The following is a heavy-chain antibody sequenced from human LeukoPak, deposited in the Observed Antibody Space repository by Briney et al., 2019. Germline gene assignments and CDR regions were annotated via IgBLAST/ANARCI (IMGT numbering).Heavy chain of an antibody. CDR1: GFIFISYS. J-gene: IGHJ5*02. Sequence: GGSLRLSCAASGFIFISYSMNWVRQAPGKGLEWVSYISSSSSTIYYADSVKGRFTISRDNAKNSVYLQMNSLRAEDTAVYYCARDWAIVGAPGPWFDPWGQGSLVTVSS. CDR3: ARDWAIVGAPGPWFDP. V-gene: IGHV3-48*01. CDR2: ISSSSSTI. D-gene: IGHD1-26*01.